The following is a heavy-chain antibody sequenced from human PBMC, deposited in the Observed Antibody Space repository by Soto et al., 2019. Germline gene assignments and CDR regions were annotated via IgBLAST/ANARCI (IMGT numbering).Heavy chain of an antibody. V-gene: IGHV3-7*04. CDR1: AITFRTYW. J-gene: IGHJ4*02. CDR2: VNQDGSEK. CDR3: AGGSAWAEGS. D-gene: IGHD3-3*01. Sequence: EVQLVESGGDLVQPGGSLRLSCVVSAITFRTYWMNWVRQAPGKGPEWVANVNQDGSEKKYVGSVKGRFTISRDNAKHSPSLQSNHLRGEGTAICYFAGGSAWAEGSWGKGNLVTVSS.